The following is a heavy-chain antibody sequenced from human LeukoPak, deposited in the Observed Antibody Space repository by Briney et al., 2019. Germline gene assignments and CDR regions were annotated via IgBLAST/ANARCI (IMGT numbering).Heavy chain of an antibody. V-gene: IGHV3-64D*09. J-gene: IGHJ4*02. Sequence: RAGGSLRLSCSASGFTFSGYAMHWVRQAPGKGLEFVSAITSNGGSTYYADSVKGRFTISKDNSKNSLSLQMNSLRAEDTAVYYCMKSASAGWYTFDQGGQGTLVTVSS. CDR2: ITSNGGST. CDR3: MKSASAGWYTFDQ. CDR1: GFTFSGYA. D-gene: IGHD6-19*01.